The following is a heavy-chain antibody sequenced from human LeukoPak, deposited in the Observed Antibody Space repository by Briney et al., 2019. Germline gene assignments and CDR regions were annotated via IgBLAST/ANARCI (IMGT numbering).Heavy chain of an antibody. D-gene: IGHD3-10*01. CDR1: GYTFTGYY. CDR3: ARVGTVLLWFGESPPGNAFDI. V-gene: IGHV1-2*02. J-gene: IGHJ3*02. CDR2: INPNSGGT. Sequence: ASVKVSCKASGYTFTGYYMHWVRQAPGQGLEWMGWINPNSGGTNYAQKFQGRVTTTRDTSISTAYMELSRLRSDDTAVYYCARVGTVLLWFGESPPGNAFDIWGQGTMVTVSS.